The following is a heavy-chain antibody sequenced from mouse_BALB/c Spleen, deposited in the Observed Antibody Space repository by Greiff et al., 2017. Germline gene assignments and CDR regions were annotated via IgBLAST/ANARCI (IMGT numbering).Heavy chain of an antibody. CDR1: GFTFSSYT. Sequence: EVNVVESGGGLVKPGGSLKLSCAASGFTFSSYTMSWVRQTPEKRLEWVATISSGGSYTYYPDSVKGRFTISRDNAKNTLYLQMSSLKSEDTAMYYCTRDPTGFDYWGQGTTLTVSS. J-gene: IGHJ2*01. CDR3: TRDPTGFDY. CDR2: ISSGGSYT. V-gene: IGHV5-6-4*01.